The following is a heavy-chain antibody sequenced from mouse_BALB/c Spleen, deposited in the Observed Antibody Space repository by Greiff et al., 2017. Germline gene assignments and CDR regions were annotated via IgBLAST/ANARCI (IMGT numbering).Heavy chain of an antibody. CDR2: ISSGSSTI. CDR1: GFTFSSFG. D-gene: IGHD1-1*01. Sequence: VQLKESGGGLVQPGGSRKLSCAASGFTFSSFGMHWVRQAPEKGLEWVAYISSGSSTIYYADTVKGRFTISRDNAKNNLYLQMSSLKSEDTAMYYCAREDYGSRGFAYWGQGTLVTVSA. V-gene: IGHV5-17*02. J-gene: IGHJ3*01. CDR3: AREDYGSRGFAY.